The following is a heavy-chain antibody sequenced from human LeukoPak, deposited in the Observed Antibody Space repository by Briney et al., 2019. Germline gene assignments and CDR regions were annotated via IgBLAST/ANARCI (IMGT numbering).Heavy chain of an antibody. CDR2: ISSSGSTI. V-gene: IGHV3-48*03. J-gene: IGHJ6*02. CDR1: GFTFRSYE. CDR3: ARVDYNGMDV. Sequence: PGGSLRLSCAASGFTFRSYEMNCVRQAPGKGLEWVSYISSSGSTIYYAASVKGRFTTSRDNAKNSLYLQMNSLRAEDTAVYYCARVDYNGMDVWGQGTTVTVSS.